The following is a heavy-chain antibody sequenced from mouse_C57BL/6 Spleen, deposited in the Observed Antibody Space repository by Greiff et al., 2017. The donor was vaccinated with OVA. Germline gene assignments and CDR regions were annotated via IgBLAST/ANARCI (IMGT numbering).Heavy chain of an antibody. CDR3: ARTAVVADDMDY. Sequence: VQLKESVAELVRPGASVKLSCTASGFNIKNSYMHWVKQRPEQGLEWIGRIDPANGNTKYAPKFQGKATITADTSSNTAYLQLSSLTSEDTAIYYGARTAVVADDMDYWGQGTSVTVSS. J-gene: IGHJ4*01. CDR1: GFNIKNSY. V-gene: IGHV14-3*01. CDR2: IDPANGNT. D-gene: IGHD1-1*01.